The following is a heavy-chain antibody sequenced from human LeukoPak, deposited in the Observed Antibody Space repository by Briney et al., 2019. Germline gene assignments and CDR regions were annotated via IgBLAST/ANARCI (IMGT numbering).Heavy chain of an antibody. J-gene: IGHJ3*02. CDR2: IYPGDDDT. CDR1: GYVFGFYW. CDR3: AKTDSAEGTFEI. V-gene: IGHV5-51*01. D-gene: IGHD1-14*01. Sequence: GDSLKISCQASGYVFGFYWIAWVRPMPGKGLEWIGIIYPGDDDTRYGPSMQGQVIISADTSINTAYLHLNSLKASDTAIYYCAKTDSAEGTFEIWGQGTMVTVSS.